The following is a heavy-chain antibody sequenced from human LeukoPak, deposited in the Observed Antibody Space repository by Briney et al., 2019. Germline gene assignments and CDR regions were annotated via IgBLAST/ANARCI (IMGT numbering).Heavy chain of an antibody. Sequence: PGGSLRLSCAASGFTFSSYSMNWVRQAPGKGLEWVSYISSSSSTIYYADSVKGRFTISRDNAKNSLYLQMNSLRAEDTAVYYCARGGEGYCSSTSCHPVGDYWGQGTLVTVSS. CDR1: GFTFSSYS. V-gene: IGHV3-48*04. D-gene: IGHD2-2*01. CDR2: ISSSSSTI. J-gene: IGHJ4*02. CDR3: ARGGEGYCSSTSCHPVGDY.